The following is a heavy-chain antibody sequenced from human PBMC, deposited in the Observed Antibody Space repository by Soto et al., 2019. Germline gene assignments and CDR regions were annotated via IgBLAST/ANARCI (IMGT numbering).Heavy chain of an antibody. CDR3: TTEAADRSSRDGAFDI. CDR2: IKSKTDGGTT. V-gene: IGHV3-15*01. J-gene: IGHJ3*02. D-gene: IGHD3-16*02. CDR1: GFTFSNAW. Sequence: GGSLRLSCAASGFTFSNAWMSWVRQAPGKGLEWVGRIKSKTDGGTTDYAAPVKGRFTISRDDSKNTLYMQMNSLKTEDKAVYYCTTEAADRSSRDGAFDIWGQGTMVTVSS.